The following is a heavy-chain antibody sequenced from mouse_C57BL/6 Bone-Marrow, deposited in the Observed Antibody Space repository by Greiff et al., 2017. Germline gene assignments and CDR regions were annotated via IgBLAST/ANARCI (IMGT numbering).Heavy chain of an antibody. CDR3: ARSDYCGSSLDY. Sequence: VQLQQSGAELVKPGASVKISCKASGYAFSSYWMNWVKQRPGKGLEWIGQIYPGDGDTNYNGKFKGKATLTADKTSSTAYMQLSSLTSEDSAVYVCARSDYCGSSLDYWGQGTTLTVAS. CDR2: IYPGDGDT. D-gene: IGHD1-1*01. CDR1: GYAFSSYW. J-gene: IGHJ2*01. V-gene: IGHV1-80*01.